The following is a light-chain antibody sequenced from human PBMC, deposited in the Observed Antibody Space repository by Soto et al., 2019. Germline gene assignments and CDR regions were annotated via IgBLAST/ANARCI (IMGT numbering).Light chain of an antibody. CDR2: LGS. V-gene: IGKV2-28*01. Sequence: EMAMTQSPLSLAVTPGEPASISCRSSQTLLHSNGYTYLDWYLQKPGQSPQLLIYLGSNRASGVHDRFSGSGSGTDFRLKISRVEAEDVGIFYCMQGLRPMYTFGQGTKLEIK. CDR3: MQGLRPMYT. J-gene: IGKJ2*01. CDR1: QTLLHSNGYTY.